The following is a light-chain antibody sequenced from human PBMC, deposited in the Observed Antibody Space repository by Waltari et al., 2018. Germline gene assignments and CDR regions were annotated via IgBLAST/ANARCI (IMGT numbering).Light chain of an antibody. CDR1: QSVSNW. V-gene: IGKV1-5*03. J-gene: IGKJ1*01. Sequence: DIQMTQSPSTLSASVGDRVTIPCRASQSVSNWFAWYQQKPGKAPNLLIYKASSLASGVPSRFSGSGSGTEFTLTISSLQPDDFATYYCQQYNDDPRTFGQGTEVEFK. CDR3: QQYNDDPRT. CDR2: KAS.